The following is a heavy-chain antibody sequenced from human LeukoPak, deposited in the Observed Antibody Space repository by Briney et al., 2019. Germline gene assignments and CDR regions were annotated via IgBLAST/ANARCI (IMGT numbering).Heavy chain of an antibody. CDR2: IYPGDSDT. CDR1: GYTFDTYW. J-gene: IGHJ3*02. CDR3: VRGGVLPVAQDAFDI. D-gene: IGHD3-16*01. Sequence: GESLKISCKGSGYTFDTYWIGWVRQMPGKGLEWMGIIYPGDSDTKYRPSFQGQVTFSVDKSTTTAYLHWSSLKASDTAMYFYVRGGVLPVAQDAFDIWGKGKMVTVS. V-gene: IGHV5-51*01.